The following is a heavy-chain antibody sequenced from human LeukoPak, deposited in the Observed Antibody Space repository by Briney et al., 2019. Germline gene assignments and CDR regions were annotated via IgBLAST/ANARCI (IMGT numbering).Heavy chain of an antibody. CDR3: ARTYIRGYSYGVLGY. Sequence: GGSLRLSCAASGFTFSSYAMHWVRQAPGKGLEWVAVISYDGSNKYYAYSVKGRFTISRDNSKNTLYLQMNSLRAEDTAVYYCARTYIRGYSYGVLGYWGQGTLVTVSS. CDR2: ISYDGSNK. CDR1: GFTFSSYA. J-gene: IGHJ4*02. D-gene: IGHD5-18*01. V-gene: IGHV3-30*04.